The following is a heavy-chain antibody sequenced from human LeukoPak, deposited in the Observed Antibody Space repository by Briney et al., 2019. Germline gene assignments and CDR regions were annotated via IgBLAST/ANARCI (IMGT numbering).Heavy chain of an antibody. J-gene: IGHJ4*02. CDR2: ISSSSSSI. D-gene: IGHD4-17*01. Sequence: GGSLRRSCAASGFTLSTYTMNWVRQAPGKGLEWVSSISSSSSSIYYVDSVKGRFTISRDNAKNSLYLQMNSLRAEDTAVYYCARRSLGDYPSFDYWGQGTLVTVSS. CDR1: GFTLSTYT. CDR3: ARRSLGDYPSFDY. V-gene: IGHV3-21*01.